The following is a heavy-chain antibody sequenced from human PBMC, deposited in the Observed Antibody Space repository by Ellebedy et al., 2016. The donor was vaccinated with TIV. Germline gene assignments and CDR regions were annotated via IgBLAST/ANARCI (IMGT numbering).Heavy chain of an antibody. V-gene: IGHV1-2*02. CDR2: INPNSGGT. CDR3: ARDYYDSSGYYEYHFDY. D-gene: IGHD3-22*01. Sequence: ASVKVSCXASGYTFTSYYMHWVRQAPGQGLEWMGWINPNSGGTNYAQKFQGRVTMTRDTSISTAYMELSRLRSDDTAVYYCARDYYDSSGYYEYHFDYWGQGTLVTVSS. J-gene: IGHJ4*02. CDR1: GYTFTSYY.